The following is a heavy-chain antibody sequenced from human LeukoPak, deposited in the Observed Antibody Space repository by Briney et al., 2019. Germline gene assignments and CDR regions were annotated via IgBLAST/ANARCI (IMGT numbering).Heavy chain of an antibody. D-gene: IGHD6-19*01. CDR3: ARAHQQSGYSSGWYVAHSE. J-gene: IGHJ4*02. CDR1: GFTFSSYS. V-gene: IGHV3-21*01. CDR2: ISSSSSYI. Sequence: PGGSLRLSCAASGFTFSSYSMNWVRQAPGKGLEWVSSISSSSSYIYYADSVKGRFTISRDNAKNSLYLQMNSLRAEDTAVYYCARAHQQSGYSSGWYVAHSEWGQGTLVTVSS.